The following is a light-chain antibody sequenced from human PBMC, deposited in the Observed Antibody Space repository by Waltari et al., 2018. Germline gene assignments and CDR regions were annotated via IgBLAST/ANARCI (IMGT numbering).Light chain of an antibody. CDR3: QNHERLPAT. Sequence: IVLTQSPGTLSLSPGERATLSCRAIQSISRYLVWYQQKHGQPPRLLIYEASRRATGIPDWFSGRGSGTDFSLTISRLGPEDFGVYYCQNHERLPATFGQGTRVEI. CDR2: EAS. CDR1: QSISRY. V-gene: IGKV3-20*01. J-gene: IGKJ1*01.